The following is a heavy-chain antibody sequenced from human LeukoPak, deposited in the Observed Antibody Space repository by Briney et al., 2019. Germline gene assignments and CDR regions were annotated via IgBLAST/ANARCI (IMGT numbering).Heavy chain of an antibody. CDR3: AREGSYGMDV. J-gene: IGHJ6*02. V-gene: IGHV6-1*01. Sequence: SQTLSLTCALSGDSVSSNSAAWNWIRQSPSKGLEWLGRTYYRSKWYNDYAESVKSRLTINPDTSKNQLSLQLNSVTPEDTAVYFCAREGSYGMDVWGQGTTVTVSS. CDR2: TYYRSKWYN. CDR1: GDSVSSNSAA.